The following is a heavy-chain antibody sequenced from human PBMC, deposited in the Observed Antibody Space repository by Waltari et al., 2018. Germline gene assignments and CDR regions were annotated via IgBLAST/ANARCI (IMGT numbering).Heavy chain of an antibody. CDR3: AREVRGYYDSSGYYSNLDY. J-gene: IGHJ4*02. V-gene: IGHV1-46*01. Sequence: QVQLVQSGAEVKKPGASVKVSCKASGYTFTSYYMHWVRQAPGQGLEWMGIINPSGGSTSYAQKFQGRVTMTRDTSTSTVYMGLSSLRSEDTAVYYCAREVRGYYDSSGYYSNLDYWGQGTLVTVSS. D-gene: IGHD3-22*01. CDR2: INPSGGST. CDR1: GYTFTSYY.